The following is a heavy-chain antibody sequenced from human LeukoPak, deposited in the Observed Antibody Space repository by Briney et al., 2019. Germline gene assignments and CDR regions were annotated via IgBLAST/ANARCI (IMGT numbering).Heavy chain of an antibody. V-gene: IGHV3-30-3*01. D-gene: IGHD6-13*01. CDR3: AKVWMKAAAVFDP. CDR1: GYTFSSYA. J-gene: IGHJ5*02. CDR2: ISYDGSNK. Sequence: GGSLRLSCAASGYTFSSYAMHWVRQAPGKGLEWVAVISYDGSNKYYADSVKGRFTISRDNSKNTLYLQMNSLRAEDTAVYYCAKVWMKAAAVFDPWGQGTLVTVSS.